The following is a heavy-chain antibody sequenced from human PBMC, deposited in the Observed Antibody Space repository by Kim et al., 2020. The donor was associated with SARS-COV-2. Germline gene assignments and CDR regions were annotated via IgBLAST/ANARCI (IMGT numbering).Heavy chain of an antibody. CDR2: IKSKTDGGTT. V-gene: IGHV3-15*01. J-gene: IGHJ6*02. Sequence: GGSLRLSCAASGFTFSNAWMSWVRQAPGKGLEWVGRIKSKTDGGTTDYAAPVKGRFTISRDDSKNTLYLQMNSLKTEDTAVYYCTTDIGYYGSGAGYYYGMDVWGQGTTVTVSS. D-gene: IGHD3-10*01. CDR3: TTDIGYYGSGAGYYYGMDV. CDR1: GFTFSNAW.